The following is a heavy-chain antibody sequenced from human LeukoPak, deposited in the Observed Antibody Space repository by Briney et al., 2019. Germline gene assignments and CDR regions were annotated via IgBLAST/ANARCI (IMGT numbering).Heavy chain of an antibody. CDR2: ISGSGGST. CDR1: GFTFSSYA. D-gene: IGHD4-23*01. CDR3: AKDFAVVTPPMALLDW. Sequence: GGSLRLSCAVSGFTFSSYAMSWVRQAPGKGLEWVSAISGSGGSTYYADSVKGRFTISRDNSKNTLYLQMNSLRAEDTAVYYCAKDFAVVTPPMALLDWWGQGTLVTVSS. V-gene: IGHV3-23*01. J-gene: IGHJ4*02.